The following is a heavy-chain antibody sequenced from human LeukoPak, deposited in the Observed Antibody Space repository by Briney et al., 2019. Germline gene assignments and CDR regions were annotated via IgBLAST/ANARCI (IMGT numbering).Heavy chain of an antibody. D-gene: IGHD6-6*01. V-gene: IGHV3-9*01. CDR1: GFTFDDYA. Sequence: GRSLRLSCAASGFTFDDYAMHWVRQAPGGGLEWGSGISWSSGTIGYADSVKGRFTISRDNAKNSLYLQMNSLRAEDTALYYCAKGRAALVPHSVDYWGQGTLVTVSS. J-gene: IGHJ4*02. CDR2: ISWSSGTI. CDR3: AKGRAALVPHSVDY.